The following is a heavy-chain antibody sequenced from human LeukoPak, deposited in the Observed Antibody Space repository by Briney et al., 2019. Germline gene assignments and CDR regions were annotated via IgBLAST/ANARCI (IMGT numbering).Heavy chain of an antibody. D-gene: IGHD2-2*01. Sequence: SETLSLTCTVSGGSINSYYWGWIRQPPGKGLEWIGSIYYSGSTYYNPSLKSRVTISVDTSKNQFSLKLSSVTAADTAVYYCARQLYQLPFDYWGQGTLVTVSS. CDR3: ARQLYQLPFDY. CDR1: GGSINSYY. V-gene: IGHV4-39*01. J-gene: IGHJ4*02. CDR2: IYYSGST.